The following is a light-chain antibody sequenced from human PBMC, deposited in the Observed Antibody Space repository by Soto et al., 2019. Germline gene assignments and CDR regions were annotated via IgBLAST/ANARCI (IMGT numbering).Light chain of an antibody. CDR3: CSYAGSSYV. CDR1: SSDVGSYNL. J-gene: IGLJ1*01. CDR2: EGS. Sequence: QSVRTQPASVSGSPGQSITISCTGTSSDVGSYNLVSWYQQHPGKAPKLMIYEGSKRPSGVSNRFSGSKSGNTASLTISGLQAEDEADYYCCSYAGSSYVFGTGTKVT. V-gene: IGLV2-23*01.